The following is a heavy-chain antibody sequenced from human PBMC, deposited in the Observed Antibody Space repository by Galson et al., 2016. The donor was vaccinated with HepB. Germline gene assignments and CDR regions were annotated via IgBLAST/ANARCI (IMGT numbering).Heavy chain of an antibody. CDR2: IYYSGST. Sequence: SETLSLTCAVYGGSFSGYYWGWIRQPPGKGLEWIGSIYYSGSTYYNPSLKSRLTMSVDTSRSDFSLKLSSVTAADTAVYYCARHYYDSGRHYFDPWGQGTLVTVSS. D-gene: IGHD3-10*01. V-gene: IGHV4-39*02. CDR1: GGSFSGYY. CDR3: ARHYYDSGRHYFDP. J-gene: IGHJ5*02.